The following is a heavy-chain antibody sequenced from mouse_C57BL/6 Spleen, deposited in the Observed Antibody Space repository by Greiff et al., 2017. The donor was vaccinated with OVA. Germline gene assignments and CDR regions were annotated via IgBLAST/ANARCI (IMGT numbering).Heavy chain of an antibody. CDR2: IDPANGNT. V-gene: IGHV14-3*01. Sequence: VQLKQSVAELVRPGASVKLSCTASGFNIKNTYMHWVKQRPEQGLEWIGRIDPANGNTKYAPKFQGKATITADTSSNTAYLQLSSLTSEDTAIYYCARHYYGSSYYGNFDVWGTGTTVTVSS. J-gene: IGHJ1*03. D-gene: IGHD1-1*01. CDR1: GFNIKNTY. CDR3: ARHYYGSSYYGNFDV.